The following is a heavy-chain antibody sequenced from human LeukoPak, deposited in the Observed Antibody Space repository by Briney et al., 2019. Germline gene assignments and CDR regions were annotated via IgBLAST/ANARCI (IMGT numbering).Heavy chain of an antibody. CDR2: IYYSGST. CDR3: ARSYYDSSGYYYLDAFDI. Sequence: TSETLSLTCTVSGGSISSSSYYWGWIRQPPGKGLEWIGSIYYSGSTYYNPSLKSRVTISVDTSKNQFSLKLSSVTAADTAVYYCARSYYDSSGYYYLDAFDIWGQGTMVTVSS. V-gene: IGHV4-39*07. CDR1: GGSISSSSYY. J-gene: IGHJ3*02. D-gene: IGHD3-22*01.